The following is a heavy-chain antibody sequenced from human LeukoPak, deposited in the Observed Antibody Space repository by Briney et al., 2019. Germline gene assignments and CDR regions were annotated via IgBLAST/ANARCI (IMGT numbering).Heavy chain of an antibody. Sequence: SETLSLTCTVSGGSINSTSYYWGWIRQPPGKGLEWIGSIYYSGNTYYNPSLKSRVTMSVDTSNNQFSLKLSSVTAADTAVYYCARHRSYLRDTFWGQGTLVTVSS. V-gene: IGHV4-39*01. CDR3: ARHRSYLRDTF. CDR1: GGSINSTSYY. D-gene: IGHD1-26*01. J-gene: IGHJ4*02. CDR2: IYYSGNT.